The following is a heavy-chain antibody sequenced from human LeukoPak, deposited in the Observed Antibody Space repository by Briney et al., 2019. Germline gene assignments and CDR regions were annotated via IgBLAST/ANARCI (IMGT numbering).Heavy chain of an antibody. CDR3: AKDRSPEYSYGPFDY. Sequence: GGSLRLSCAASGFSFSIYGMHWVRQAPGKGLERVAFMRYDGSTIYYADSVRGRFTISRDNFKDTLYLRMNSLRTEDTAVYYCAKDRSPEYSYGPFDYWGQGTLVTVSS. D-gene: IGHD5-18*01. V-gene: IGHV3-30*02. CDR1: GFSFSIYG. CDR2: MRYDGSTI. J-gene: IGHJ4*02.